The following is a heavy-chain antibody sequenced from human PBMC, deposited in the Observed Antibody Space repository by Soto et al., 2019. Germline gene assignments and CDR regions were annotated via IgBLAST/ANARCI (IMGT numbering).Heavy chain of an antibody. V-gene: IGHV3-23*01. J-gene: IGHJ4*02. D-gene: IGHD5-12*01. CDR1: GFTFSSYA. CDR2: ISGSGGST. Sequence: GGSLRLSCAASGFTFSSYAMSWVRQAPGKGLEWVSAISGSGGSTYYADSVKGRFTISRDNSKNTLYLQMNSLRAEDTAVYYFVKDRMGYSFYAVWGLGTLVTVSS. CDR3: VKDRMGYSFYAV.